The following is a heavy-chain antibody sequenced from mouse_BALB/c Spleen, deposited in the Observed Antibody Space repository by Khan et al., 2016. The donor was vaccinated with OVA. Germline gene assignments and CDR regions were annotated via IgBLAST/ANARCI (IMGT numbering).Heavy chain of an antibody. CDR3: ARKNYYGYAVDY. Sequence: EVQLQESGPGLVKPSQSLSLTCTVTGYSITSNYAWNWIRQFPGNKLEWMGYISYSGSTSYNPSLKSRISITRDTSKNQFFLRLNSVTTDDTATYYCARKNYYGYAVDYWGQGTSVTVSS. D-gene: IGHD1-1*01. V-gene: IGHV3-2*02. J-gene: IGHJ4*01. CDR1: GYSITSNYA. CDR2: ISYSGST.